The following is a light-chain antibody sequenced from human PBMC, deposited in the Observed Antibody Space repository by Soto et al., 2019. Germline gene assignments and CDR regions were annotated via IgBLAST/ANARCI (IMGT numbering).Light chain of an antibody. Sequence: DIQMTQSPSTLSASVGDRVTITCRASQSISSWLAWYRQKPGKAPKLLIYKASSLESGVPSRFSGSGSGTEFTLTLSSLQPDDFATYYCQQYNTYWTFGQGTKVEIK. V-gene: IGKV1-5*03. CDR1: QSISSW. CDR3: QQYNTYWT. CDR2: KAS. J-gene: IGKJ1*01.